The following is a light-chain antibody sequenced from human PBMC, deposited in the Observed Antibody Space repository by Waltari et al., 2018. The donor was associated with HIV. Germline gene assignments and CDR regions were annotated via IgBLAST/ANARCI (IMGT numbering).Light chain of an antibody. CDR1: YLGSKN. Sequence: SYLLTQAPSVSVAPGQTATIHCGGDYLGSKNVRWFPQKPGQAPLLVIFKTFHRPSRVPARFSGSNSANTATLTISGAQLADEGDYYCQVWDSSTVIFGSGT. J-gene: IGLJ1*01. V-gene: IGLV3-9*01. CDR2: KTF. CDR3: QVWDSSTVI.